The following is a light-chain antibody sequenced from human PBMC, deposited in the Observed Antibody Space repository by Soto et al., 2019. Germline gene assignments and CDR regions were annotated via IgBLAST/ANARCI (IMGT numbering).Light chain of an antibody. Sequence: QSVLTQPASVSGSPGQSITISCTGTSSDVGSYDLVSWYQQNPGKAPKLMIYEATKRPSGVSNRFSASKSGNTASLAISGLQAEDEGDYYCCSYAGSSTFVFGTGTKLTVL. V-gene: IGLV2-23*01. CDR1: SSDVGSYDL. CDR2: EAT. CDR3: CSYAGSSTFV. J-gene: IGLJ1*01.